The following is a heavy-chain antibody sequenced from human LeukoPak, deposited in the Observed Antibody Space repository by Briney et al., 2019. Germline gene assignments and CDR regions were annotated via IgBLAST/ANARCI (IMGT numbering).Heavy chain of an antibody. D-gene: IGHD2-15*01. Sequence: GASVKVSCKASGYTFTGYYMHWVRQAPGQGLGWMGWINPNSGGTNYAQKFQGRVTMTRDTSISTAYMELSRLRSDDTAVYYCARPLRTLCSGGSCYSAWFDPWGQGTLVTVSS. CDR3: ARPLRTLCSGGSCYSAWFDP. V-gene: IGHV1-2*02. CDR2: INPNSGGT. J-gene: IGHJ5*02. CDR1: GYTFTGYY.